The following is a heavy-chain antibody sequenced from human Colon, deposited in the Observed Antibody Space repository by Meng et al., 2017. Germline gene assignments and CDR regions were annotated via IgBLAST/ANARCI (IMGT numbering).Heavy chain of an antibody. V-gene: IGHV3-7*01. CDR1: GFTFSNYW. Sequence: GSLKISCAASGFTFSNYWMSWVRQAPGKGLEWVASIKGDGSGKYYVDSVKGRFTIFRDNAKNSLYLQMNSLRADDTAVYYCGDWDSSGGGQGTLVTVSS. CDR3: GDWDSSG. CDR2: IKGDGSGK. D-gene: IGHD6-19*01. J-gene: IGHJ4*02.